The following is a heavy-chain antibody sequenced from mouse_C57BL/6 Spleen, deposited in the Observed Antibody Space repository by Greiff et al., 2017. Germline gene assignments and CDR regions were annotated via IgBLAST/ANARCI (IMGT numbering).Heavy chain of an antibody. CDR3: ARSPLSGRSNRDY. Sequence: VQLQQPGAELVKPGASVKMSCKASGYTFTSYWITWVKQRPGQGLEWIGDIYPGSGSTNYNEKFKSKATLTVDTSSSTAYMQLSSLTSENAAVYYCARSPLSGRSNRDYWGQGTTLTVSS. CDR1: GYTFTSYW. J-gene: IGHJ2*01. D-gene: IGHD1-1*01. CDR2: IYPGSGST. V-gene: IGHV1-55*01.